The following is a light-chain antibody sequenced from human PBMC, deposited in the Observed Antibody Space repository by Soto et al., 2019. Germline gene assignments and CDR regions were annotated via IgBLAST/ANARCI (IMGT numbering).Light chain of an antibody. CDR2: DAS. J-gene: IGKJ2*01. V-gene: IGKV1-33*01. CDR1: RDIGNS. CDR3: QQDDNLPYT. Sequence: DLPMTQSPSSLSASIGDRVTITCQASRDIGNSLNWYQHKPGRAPNLLIDDASNLERGAPSRFSGSGSGTEFSLTISSLQPEDMATYYCQQDDNLPYTFGQGTKLEI.